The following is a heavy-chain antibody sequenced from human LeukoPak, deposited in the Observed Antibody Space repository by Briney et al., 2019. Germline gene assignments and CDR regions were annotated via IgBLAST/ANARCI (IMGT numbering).Heavy chain of an antibody. CDR2: ISSTDAGT. CDR3: AKAPVTSCRGAYCYPFDY. Sequence: GGSLRLSCAASGFSLSSYAMSWVRQAPGKGLEWVSAISSTDAGTYHTDSVRGRFTISRDSSKNTLYLQMNSLRAEDAAVYYCAKAPVTSCRGAYCYPFDYWGQGTLVTVSS. V-gene: IGHV3-23*01. J-gene: IGHJ4*02. D-gene: IGHD2-21*01. CDR1: GFSLSSYA.